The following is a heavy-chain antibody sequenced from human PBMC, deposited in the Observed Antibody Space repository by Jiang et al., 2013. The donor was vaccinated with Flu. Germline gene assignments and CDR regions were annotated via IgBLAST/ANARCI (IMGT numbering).Heavy chain of an antibody. Sequence: GAEVKKPGASVKVSCKASGYTFTSYAMHWVRQAPGQRLEWMGWINAGNGNTKYSQKFQGRVTITRDTSASTAYMELSSLRSEDTAVYYCAAGITYYDFWSGNDAFDIWGQGTMVTVSS. J-gene: IGHJ3*02. CDR1: GYTFTSYA. D-gene: IGHD3-3*01. V-gene: IGHV1-3*01. CDR2: INAGNGNT. CDR3: AAGITYYDFWSGNDAFDI.